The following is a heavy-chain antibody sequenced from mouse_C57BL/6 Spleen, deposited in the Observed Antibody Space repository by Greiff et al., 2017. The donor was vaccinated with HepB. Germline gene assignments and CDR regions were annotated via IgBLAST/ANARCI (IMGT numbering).Heavy chain of an antibody. V-gene: IGHV5-17*01. CDR1: GFTFSDYG. Sequence: EVHLVESGGGLVKPGGSLKLSCAASGFTFSDYGMHWVRQAPEKGLEWVAYISSCSSTIYYADTVKGPFTISRDNAKNTLFLQITSLKSEDTALYYCARERYYGDWDVWGKGTSVTVSS. D-gene: IGHD1-1*01. CDR2: ISSCSSTI. CDR3: ARERYYGDWDV. J-gene: IGHJ4*01.